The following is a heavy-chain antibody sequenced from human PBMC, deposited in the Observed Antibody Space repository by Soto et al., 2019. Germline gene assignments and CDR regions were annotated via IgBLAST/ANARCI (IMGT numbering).Heavy chain of an antibody. CDR2: ISSSSSYI. CDR3: AREYYGSGVGDMDV. V-gene: IGHV3-21*01. J-gene: IGHJ6*02. CDR1: GFTFSFYS. D-gene: IGHD3-10*01. Sequence: EVQLVESGGGLVKPGGSLRLSCAASGFTFSFYSMNWVRQAPGKGLEWVSSISSSSSYIYYADSVKGRFTISRDNAXNSRYLQMNSLRAEDTAVYYCAREYYGSGVGDMDVWGQGTTVTVSS.